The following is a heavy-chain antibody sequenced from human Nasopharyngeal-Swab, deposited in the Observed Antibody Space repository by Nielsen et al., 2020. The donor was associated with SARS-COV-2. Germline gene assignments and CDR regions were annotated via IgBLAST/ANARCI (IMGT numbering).Heavy chain of an antibody. V-gene: IGHV3-30*04. D-gene: IGHD6-25*01. J-gene: IGHJ4*02. CDR3: ALDPRSGGY. Sequence: GESLKISCAASGFTFDDYAMHWVRQAPGKGLEWVAVISYDGSNKYYADSVKGRFTISRDNSKNTLYLQMNSLRAEDTAVYYCALDPRSGGYWGQGTLVTVSS. CDR1: GFTFDDYA. CDR2: ISYDGSNK.